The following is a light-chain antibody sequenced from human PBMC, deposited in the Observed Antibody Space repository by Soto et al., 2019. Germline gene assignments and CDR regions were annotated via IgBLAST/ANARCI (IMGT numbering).Light chain of an antibody. CDR1: NSDVGGYNY. J-gene: IGLJ1*01. V-gene: IGLV2-14*01. CDR3: SSFTSSSTYV. CDR2: DVS. Sequence: QSALTQPASVSGSPGQSITISCTGTNSDVGGYNYVSWYQQHPGKAPKLMIYDVSNRPSGVSNRFSGSKSGNTASLTISGLQAEDEADYYCSSFTSSSTYVFGTGTQLTDL.